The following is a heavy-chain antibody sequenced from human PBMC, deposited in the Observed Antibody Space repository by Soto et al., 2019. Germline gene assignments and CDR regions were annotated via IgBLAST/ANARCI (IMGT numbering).Heavy chain of an antibody. CDR2: ISAYNGNT. CDR1: GYTFTSYG. Sequence: ASVKVSCKASGYTFTSYGITWVRRAPGQGLEWMGWISAYNGNTNYAQKLQGRVTMTTYTSTSTAYMELRSLRSDDTAVFYCAKERSSGWRFDYWGQGTLVTVSS. J-gene: IGHJ4*02. CDR3: AKERSSGWRFDY. V-gene: IGHV1-18*01. D-gene: IGHD6-19*01.